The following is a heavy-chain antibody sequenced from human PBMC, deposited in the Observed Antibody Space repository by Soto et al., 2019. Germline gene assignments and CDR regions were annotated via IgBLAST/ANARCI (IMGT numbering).Heavy chain of an antibody. CDR1: GGSISSSSYY. D-gene: IGHD3-9*01. V-gene: IGHV4-39*07. CDR2: IYYSGST. Sequence: SETLSLTCTVSGGSISSSSYYWGWIRQHPGKGLEWIGSIYYSGSTYYNPSLKSRVAISVDTSKNQFSLKLSSVTAADTAVYYCARALDWLVVTWGQGTLVTVSS. CDR3: ARALDWLVVT. J-gene: IGHJ5*02.